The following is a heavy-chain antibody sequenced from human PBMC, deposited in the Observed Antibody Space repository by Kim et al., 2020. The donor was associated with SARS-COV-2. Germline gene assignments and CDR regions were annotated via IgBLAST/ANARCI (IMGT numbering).Heavy chain of an antibody. V-gene: IGHV3-7*04. J-gene: IGHJ3*01. Sequence: KYYVDSGKGRFTVSRDNANNSLYLQMNSLRAEDTAVYYCARDGYNLDAFDVWGQGTMVTVSS. CDR2: K. D-gene: IGHD5-12*01. CDR3: ARDGYNLDAFDV.